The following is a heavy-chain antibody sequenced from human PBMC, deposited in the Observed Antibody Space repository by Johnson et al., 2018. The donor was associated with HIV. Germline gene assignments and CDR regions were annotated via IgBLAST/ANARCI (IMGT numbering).Heavy chain of an antibody. CDR1: GFTFDDCG. V-gene: IGHV3-20*04. J-gene: IGHJ3*01. CDR3: AREGGGTRDFTTSVRRVKSAFDV. Sequence: VQLVESGGGVVRPGGSLRLSCAASGFTFDDCGMNWVRQAPGKGLEWVSGINWNGGNTSYADSVKGRFTISRDNAKNSLYLQMNGLRVDDTAVYYCAREGGGTRDFTTSVRRVKSAFDVWGQGTMVTVSS. D-gene: IGHD3-10*01. CDR2: INWNGGNT.